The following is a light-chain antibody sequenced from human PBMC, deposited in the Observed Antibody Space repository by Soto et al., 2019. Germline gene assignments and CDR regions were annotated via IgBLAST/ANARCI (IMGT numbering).Light chain of an antibody. J-gene: IGKJ1*01. CDR3: QQYGSSPRT. V-gene: IGKV3-20*01. Sequence: EIVLTQPPGTLSLSPGEGATLSCRASQSVSANNLAWYQQKAGQAPRLLIYSASSRATGIPDRFSGSGSGTDFTLTISRLEPEDLAVYYCQQYGSSPRTFGRGTKVDI. CDR1: QSVSANN. CDR2: SAS.